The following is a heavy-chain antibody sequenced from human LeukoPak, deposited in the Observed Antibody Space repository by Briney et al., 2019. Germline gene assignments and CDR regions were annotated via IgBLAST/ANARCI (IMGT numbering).Heavy chain of an antibody. CDR3: VRGVGVSRFNYFDP. J-gene: IGHJ5*02. CDR1: GVTFSSFG. CDR2: IWYDASDR. V-gene: IGHV3-33*01. Sequence: PGGSLRLSCAASGVTFSSFGMHWVRQAPGKGLEWVAVIWYDASDRYYADSVKGRFTISRDNSKNTLFLQMNSLRDDDTAVYYCVRGVGVSRFNYFDPWGQGTLVVVSS. D-gene: IGHD5-24*01.